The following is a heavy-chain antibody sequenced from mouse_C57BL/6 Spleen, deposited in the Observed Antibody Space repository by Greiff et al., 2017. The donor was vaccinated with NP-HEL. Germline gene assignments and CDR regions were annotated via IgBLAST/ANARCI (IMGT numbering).Heavy chain of an antibody. CDR1: GYTFTSYW. D-gene: IGHD1-1*01. V-gene: IGHV1-50*01. CDR2: IDPSDSYT. Sequence: VQLQQPGAELVKPGASVKLSCKASGYTFTSYWMQWVKQRPGQGLEWIGEIDPSDSYTNYNQKFKGKATLTVDTSSSTAYMQLSSLTSEDSAVYYCARSYGTEYFDVWGTGTTVTVSS. J-gene: IGHJ1*03. CDR3: ARSYGTEYFDV.